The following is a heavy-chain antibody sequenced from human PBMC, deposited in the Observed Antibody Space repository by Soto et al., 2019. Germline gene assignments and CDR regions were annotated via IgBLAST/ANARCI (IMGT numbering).Heavy chain of an antibody. CDR3: AKGGTYYFDS. Sequence: LXLTCSVSFASISNFYWSWIRQSAGKGLEWIGRLYTRWTTDYNPSLKSRVTMSIDTSKNRVSLSLPSVTAADTAVYYCAKGGTYYFDSWGQGIVVTGSS. CDR1: FASISNFY. V-gene: IGHV4-4*07. CDR2: LYTRWTT. D-gene: IGHD3-16*01. J-gene: IGHJ4*02.